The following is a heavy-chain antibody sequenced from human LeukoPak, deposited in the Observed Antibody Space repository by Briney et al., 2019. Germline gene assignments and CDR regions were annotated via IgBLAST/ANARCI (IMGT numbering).Heavy chain of an antibody. D-gene: IGHD6-13*01. CDR1: GYTFTGYY. CDR3: ARKEVGSSWYFYYGMDV. Sequence: GASVKVSCKASGYTFTGYYMHWVRQAPGQGLEWMGRINPNSGGTNYAQKFQGRVTMTRDTSISTAYTELSRLRSDDTAVYYCARKEVGSSWYFYYGMDVWGQGTTVTVSS. J-gene: IGHJ6*02. CDR2: INPNSGGT. V-gene: IGHV1-2*06.